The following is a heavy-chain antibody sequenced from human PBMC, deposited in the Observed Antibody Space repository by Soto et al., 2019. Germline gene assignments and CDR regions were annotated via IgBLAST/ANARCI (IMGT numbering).Heavy chain of an antibody. D-gene: IGHD3-3*01. J-gene: IGHJ6*02. V-gene: IGHV3-48*02. Sequence: GGSLRLSCAASGFTFSSYSMNRVRQAPGKGLEWVSYISSSSSTIYYADSVKGRFTISRDNAKNSLYLQMNSLRDEDTAVYYCASWEYYDFWSGPGDYGMDVWGQGTTVTVSS. CDR3: ASWEYYDFWSGPGDYGMDV. CDR2: ISSSSSTI. CDR1: GFTFSSYS.